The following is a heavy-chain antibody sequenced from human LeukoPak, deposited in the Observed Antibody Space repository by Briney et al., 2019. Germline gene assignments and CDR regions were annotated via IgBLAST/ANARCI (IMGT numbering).Heavy chain of an antibody. CDR3: ARARYGSGGYFFDF. V-gene: IGHV3-7*04. D-gene: IGHD3-10*01. CDR1: GFNFNSYW. Sequence: GGSLRLSCAASGFNFNSYWMSWVRQAPGKGLECVANIKQDGSEIYFVDSVKGRFTISRDNAKSSLYLQVNSLRGEDTAVYYCARARYGSGGYFFDFWGQGTLVTVSS. J-gene: IGHJ4*02. CDR2: IKQDGSEI.